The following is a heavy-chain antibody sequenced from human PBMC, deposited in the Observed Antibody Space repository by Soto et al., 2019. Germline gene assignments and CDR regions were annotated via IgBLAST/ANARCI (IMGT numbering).Heavy chain of an antibody. CDR2: IYYSGST. Sequence: PSETLSLTCTVSGGSISSGDYYWSWIRQPPGKGLEWIGYIYYSGSTYYNPSLKSRVTISVDTSKNQFSLKLSSVTAADTAVYYCARDLTSGVVVPAAMWGAGDAFDIWGQGTMVTVSS. J-gene: IGHJ3*02. CDR1: GGSISSGDYY. V-gene: IGHV4-30-4*01. D-gene: IGHD2-2*01. CDR3: ARDLTSGVVVPAAMWGAGDAFDI.